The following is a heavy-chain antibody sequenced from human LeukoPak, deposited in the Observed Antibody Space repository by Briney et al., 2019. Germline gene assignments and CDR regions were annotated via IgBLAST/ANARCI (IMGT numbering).Heavy chain of an antibody. V-gene: IGHV3-21*06. CDR2: ISSSSSYI. CDR1: GFTFSTFA. D-gene: IGHD2-2*01. J-gene: IGHJ6*03. CDR3: ARDPWTSSHYMDV. Sequence: GGSLRLSCAASGFTFSTFAMIWVRQAPGKGLEWVSSISSSSSYIYYADSVKGRFTISRNNAKNSLYLEMNSLRAEDTAVYYCARDPWTSSHYMDVWGKGTTVTVYS.